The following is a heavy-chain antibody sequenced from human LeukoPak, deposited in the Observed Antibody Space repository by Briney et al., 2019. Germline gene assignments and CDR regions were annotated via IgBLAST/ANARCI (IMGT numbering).Heavy chain of an antibody. CDR1: GFPFSSYG. V-gene: IGHV3-30*02. J-gene: IGHJ5*01. D-gene: IGHD3-16*01. Sequence: PGMSLRLSCAASGFPFSSYGMHWVRQAPGKGLEWVAFIRYDGNNKYYADSVKGRLTITRDNSKNTLYLQMNSLRAADTAVYYCAKGYRNHLLILLDSWGQGTLVTVSS. CDR2: IRYDGNNK. CDR3: AKGYRNHLLILLDS.